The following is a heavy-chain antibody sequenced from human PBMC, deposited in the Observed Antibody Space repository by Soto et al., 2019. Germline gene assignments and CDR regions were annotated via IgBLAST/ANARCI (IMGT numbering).Heavy chain of an antibody. D-gene: IGHD2-21*02. J-gene: IGHJ4*02. CDR2: VNPSGGHT. CDR3: ARGGHVVVVTAAVDY. CDR1: GDTVPYYY. V-gene: IGHV1-46*01. Sequence: QVQLVQSGAEVKKPGASVKDSCKASGDTVPYYYIHWVRQAPGQWLEGMGTVNPSGGHTTYEKHLLGRMTMTRDTSTSTLYMELTSLTSEGAAVYYCARGGHVVVVTAAVDYGGQGPLVTVSS.